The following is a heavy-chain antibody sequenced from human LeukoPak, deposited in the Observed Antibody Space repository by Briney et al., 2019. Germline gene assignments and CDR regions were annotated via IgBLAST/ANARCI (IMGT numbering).Heavy chain of an antibody. CDR1: GFTLGDYA. Sequence: PGGSLRLSCAASGFTLGDYAMSWFRQAPGKGLEGVGFIRSKAYRGTTEYAASVKGRFTISRDDSKSIAYLQMNSLKTEDTAVCYCTRDLSTTVTTAGYWGQGTLVTVSS. J-gene: IGHJ4*02. CDR3: TRDLSTTVTTAGY. V-gene: IGHV3-49*03. CDR2: IRSKAYRGTT. D-gene: IGHD4-17*01.